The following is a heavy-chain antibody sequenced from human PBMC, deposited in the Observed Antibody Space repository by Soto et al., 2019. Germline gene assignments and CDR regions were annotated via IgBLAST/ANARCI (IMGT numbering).Heavy chain of an antibody. CDR1: GFTFSSYS. Sequence: PGWSLRLSCAASGFTFSSYSMNWVRQAPGKGLEWVSYISGRSTTIYYADSVKGRFTIFRDNAKNSLYLQMNSLRAEDTAVYYCAGSRFLEWFSFDSWGQGTLVTVSS. CDR2: ISGRSTTI. CDR3: AGSRFLEWFSFDS. D-gene: IGHD3-3*01. V-gene: IGHV3-48*01. J-gene: IGHJ4*02.